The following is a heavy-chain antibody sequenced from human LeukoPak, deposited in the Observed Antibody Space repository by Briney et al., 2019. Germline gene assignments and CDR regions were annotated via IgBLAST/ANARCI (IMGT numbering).Heavy chain of an antibody. D-gene: IGHD3-3*01. J-gene: IGHJ4*02. CDR1: GGSFSGYY. CDR2: ISYDGSNK. V-gene: IGHV3-30-3*01. Sequence: LSLTCAVYGGSFSGYYWSWIRQPPGKGLEWVAVISYDGSNKYYADSVKGRFTISRDNSKNTLYLQMNSLRAEDTAVYYCARGGDAVTIFGVVTLDYWGQGTLVTVSS. CDR3: ARGGDAVTIFGVVTLDY.